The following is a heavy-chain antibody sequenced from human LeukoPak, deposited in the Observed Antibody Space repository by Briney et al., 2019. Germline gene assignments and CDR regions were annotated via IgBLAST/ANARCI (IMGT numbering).Heavy chain of an antibody. CDR3: AREKAAAGTGYFDY. CDR1: GGSISSYY. V-gene: IGHV4-4*07. J-gene: IGHJ4*02. Sequence: SETLSLTCTVSGGSISSYYWSWIRQPAGKGLEWIGRIYTSGSTNYNPSLKSRVTMSVDTSKNQFSLKLSSVTAADTAVYYCAREKAAAGTGYFDYWGQGTLVTVSS. D-gene: IGHD6-13*01. CDR2: IYTSGST.